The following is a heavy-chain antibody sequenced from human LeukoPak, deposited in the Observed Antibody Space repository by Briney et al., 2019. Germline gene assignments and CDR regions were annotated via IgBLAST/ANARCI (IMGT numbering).Heavy chain of an antibody. CDR3: TNLGISGDY. CDR1: GFTISGSA. D-gene: IGHD1-26*01. Sequence: GGSLKLSCAASGFTISGSAMHWVRQASGKGLEWVGRIRSKANGYATAYAASVKGRFTISRDDSKNTAYLQMNSLKTEDTAVYYCTNLGISGDYWGQGTLVTASS. CDR2: IRSKANGYAT. J-gene: IGHJ4*02. V-gene: IGHV3-73*01.